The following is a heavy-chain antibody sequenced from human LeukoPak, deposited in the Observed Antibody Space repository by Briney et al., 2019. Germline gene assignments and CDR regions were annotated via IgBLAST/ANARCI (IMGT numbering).Heavy chain of an antibody. J-gene: IGHJ4*02. D-gene: IGHD2-15*01. CDR2: ISRGGDVT. CDR3: AARPGEVAVPYDY. Sequence: GGSLRLSCAASGFTFSTYAMTWVRQAPGKGLEWVSLISRGGDVTSYADSVKGRFTISRDSSKNTLYLQMHSLRAEDTAVYYCAARPGEVAVPYDYWGQGTLVTVSS. CDR1: GFTFSTYA. V-gene: IGHV3-23*01.